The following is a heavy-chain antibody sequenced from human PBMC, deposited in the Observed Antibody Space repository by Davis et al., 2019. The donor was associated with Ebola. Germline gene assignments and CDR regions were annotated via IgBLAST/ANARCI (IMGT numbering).Heavy chain of an antibody. V-gene: IGHV3-74*01. CDR3: VTGLMGGTNY. J-gene: IGHJ4*02. Sequence: GESLKISCAASGFTSSSYRMHWVRQVPGKGLAWVSRMNSDGSGTSYADSVKGRFTISRDNAKNTLYLQMNSLRAEDTAVYYCVTGLMGGTNYWGQGTLVTVSS. CDR1: GFTSSSYR. CDR2: MNSDGSGT. D-gene: IGHD1-26*01.